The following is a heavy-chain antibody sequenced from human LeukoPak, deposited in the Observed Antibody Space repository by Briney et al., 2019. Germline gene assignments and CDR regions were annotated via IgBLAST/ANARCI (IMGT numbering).Heavy chain of an antibody. CDR3: ARVQRELRGVGSYFEY. J-gene: IGHJ4*02. CDR2: IKQDGSEK. D-gene: IGHD1-26*01. V-gene: IGHV3-7*01. CDR1: GFTFSSYW. Sequence: HPGGSLRLSCVVSGFTFSSYWMSWVRQAPGKGVEWVANIKQDGSEKYYVDSVKGRFTMSRDNAKNSLYLQMNSLRAEDTAVYYCARVQRELRGVGSYFEYWGQGALVTVSS.